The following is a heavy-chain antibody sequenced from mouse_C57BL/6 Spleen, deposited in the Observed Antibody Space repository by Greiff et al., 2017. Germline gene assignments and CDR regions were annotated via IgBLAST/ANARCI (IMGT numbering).Heavy chain of an antibody. V-gene: IGHV1-80*01. CDR3: AREGYYYGSHWYYDV. J-gene: IGHJ1*03. CDR2: IYPEDGDT. Sequence: QVQLQQSGAELVKPGASVKISCKASGYAFSSYWMNWVKQRPGKGLEWIGQIYPEDGDTNYNGKFKGKATLTADQSSSTAYMPLSSLTSEDSAVYVCAREGYYYGSHWYYDVWGTGTTVTVSS. D-gene: IGHD1-1*01. CDR1: GYAFSSYW.